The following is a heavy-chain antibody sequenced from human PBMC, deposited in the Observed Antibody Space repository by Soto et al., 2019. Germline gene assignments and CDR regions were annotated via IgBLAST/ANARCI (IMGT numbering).Heavy chain of an antibody. CDR2: ISGSGDNT. D-gene: IGHD2-2*01. Sequence: GGSLRLSCAASGFTFSNYVMSWVRQAPGKGLEWVSSISGSGDNTYYADSVKGRFTISRDNSKNTLFLQMNSLRAEDTAVYYCARDAGYAFYYGMDVWGQGTTVTVSS. CDR3: ARDAGYAFYYGMDV. J-gene: IGHJ6*02. CDR1: GFTFSNYV. V-gene: IGHV3-23*01.